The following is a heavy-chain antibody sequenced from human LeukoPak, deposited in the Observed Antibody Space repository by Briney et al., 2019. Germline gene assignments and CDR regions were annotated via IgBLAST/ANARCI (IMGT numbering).Heavy chain of an antibody. CDR1: GYTFTSYY. CDR2: INPSGGST. V-gene: IGHV1-46*01. J-gene: IGHJ4*02. D-gene: IGHD3-22*01. Sequence: ASVKVSCKASGYTFTSYYMHWVRQAPGQGLEWMGIINPSGGSTSYAQKFQGRVAMTRDMSTSTVYMELSSLRSEDTAVYYCARHDGWSDSSGYPDYWGQGTLVTVSS. CDR3: ARHDGWSDSSGYPDY.